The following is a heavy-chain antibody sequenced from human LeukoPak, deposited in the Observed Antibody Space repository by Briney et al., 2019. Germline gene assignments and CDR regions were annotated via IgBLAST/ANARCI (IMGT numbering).Heavy chain of an antibody. CDR3: ARVGATHFDY. Sequence: SETLSLTCTVSGGSISSSSYYWGWIRQPPGKGLEWIGSIYYGGSTYYNPSLKSRVTISVDTSKNQFSLKLSSVTAADTAVYYCARVGATHFDYWGQGTLVTVSS. J-gene: IGHJ4*02. CDR1: GGSISSSSYY. V-gene: IGHV4-39*01. D-gene: IGHD1-26*01. CDR2: IYYGGST.